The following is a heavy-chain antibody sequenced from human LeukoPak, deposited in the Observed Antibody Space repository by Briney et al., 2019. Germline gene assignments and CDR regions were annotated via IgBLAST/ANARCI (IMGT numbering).Heavy chain of an antibody. CDR1: GFTFSSYW. V-gene: IGHV3-7*01. Sequence: GGSLRLSCAASGFTFSSYWMSWVRQAPGKGLEWVANIKQDGSEKYYVDSVKGRFTISRDNAKNSLYLQMNSLRAEDTAVYYCAREYCGGDCYYGYWGQGTLVIVSS. D-gene: IGHD2-21*01. CDR3: AREYCGGDCYYGY. J-gene: IGHJ4*02. CDR2: IKQDGSEK.